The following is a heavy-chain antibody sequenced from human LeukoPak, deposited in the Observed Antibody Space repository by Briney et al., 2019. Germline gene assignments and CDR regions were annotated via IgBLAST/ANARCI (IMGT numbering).Heavy chain of an antibody. D-gene: IGHD5-24*01. Sequence: GGSLRLSCAASGFTFSSYAVSWVRQAPGKGLEWVSAISGSGGSTYYADSVKGRFTISRDNSKNTLYLQMNSLRAEDTAVYYCAKDLGWLQMNYWGQGTLVTVSS. CDR2: ISGSGGST. V-gene: IGHV3-23*01. CDR1: GFTFSSYA. CDR3: AKDLGWLQMNY. J-gene: IGHJ4*02.